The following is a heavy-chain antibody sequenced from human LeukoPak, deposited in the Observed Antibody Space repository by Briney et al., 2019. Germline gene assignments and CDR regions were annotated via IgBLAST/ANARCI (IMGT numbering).Heavy chain of an antibody. V-gene: IGHV3-23*01. J-gene: IGHJ6*03. CDR3: AKLVYGSGSYYNYYYYMDV. Sequence: GGSLRLSCAASGFTFSSYGMSWVRQAPGKGLEWASAISGSGGSTYYADSVKGRFTISRDNSKNTLYLQMNSLRAEDTAVYYCAKLVYGSGSYYNYYYYMDVWGKGTTVTISS. CDR1: GFTFSSYG. CDR2: ISGSGGST. D-gene: IGHD3-10*01.